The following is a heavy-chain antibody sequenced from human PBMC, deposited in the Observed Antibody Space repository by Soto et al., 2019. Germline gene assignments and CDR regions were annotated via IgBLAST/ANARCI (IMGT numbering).Heavy chain of an antibody. Sequence: PSETLSLTCAVYGGSFSGYYWSWIRQPPGKGLEWIGEINHSGSTNYNPSLKSRVTISVDTSKNQFPLKLSSVTAADTAVYYCARVPWGYYYYYYMDVWGKGTTVTVSS. CDR3: ARVPWGYYYYYYMDV. CDR1: GGSFSGYY. CDR2: INHSGST. D-gene: IGHD3-16*01. V-gene: IGHV4-34*01. J-gene: IGHJ6*03.